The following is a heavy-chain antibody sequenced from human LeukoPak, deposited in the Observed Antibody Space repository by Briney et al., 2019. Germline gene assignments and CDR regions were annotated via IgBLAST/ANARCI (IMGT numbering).Heavy chain of an antibody. J-gene: IGHJ4*02. CDR3: ARDRVWASGFDSTHCIDF. Sequence: GGSLRLSCEASGFAFSFYTMNWVRQAPGKGLEWISYISTSSRTIYYADSVRGRFTISRDNAKNSLYLDLSRLRAEDTAVYYCARDRVWASGFDSTHCIDFWGQGTLVSVSS. V-gene: IGHV3-48*04. CDR1: GFAFSFYT. CDR2: ISTSSRTI. D-gene: IGHD5-12*01.